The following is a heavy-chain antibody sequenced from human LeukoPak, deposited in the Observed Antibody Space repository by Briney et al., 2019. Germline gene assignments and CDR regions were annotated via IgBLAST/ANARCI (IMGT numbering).Heavy chain of an antibody. V-gene: IGHV1-69*05. D-gene: IGHD6-19*01. Sequence: ASVKVSCKASGGTFSSYAISWVRQAPGQGLEWMGRIIPIFGTANYAQKFQGRVTITTDESTSTAYMELSSLRSEDTAVYYCAREGISGWYRSLYYYYYYMDVWGKGTTVTVSS. CDR2: IIPIFGTA. CDR3: AREGISGWYRSLYYYYYYMDV. CDR1: GGTFSSYA. J-gene: IGHJ6*03.